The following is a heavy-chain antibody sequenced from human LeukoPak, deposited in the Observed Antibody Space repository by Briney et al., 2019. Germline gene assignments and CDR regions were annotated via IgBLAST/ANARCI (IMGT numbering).Heavy chain of an antibody. D-gene: IGHD3-10*01. J-gene: IGHJ4*02. CDR3: ARDRLVRGVPLDY. CDR2: IYYSGST. V-gene: IGHV4-59*12. CDR1: GGSISSYY. Sequence: PSETLSLTCTVSGGSISSYYWSWIRQPPGKGLEWIGYIYYSGSTNYNPSLKSRVTISVDTSKNQFSLKLSSVTAADTAVYYCARDRLVRGVPLDYWGQGTLVTVSS.